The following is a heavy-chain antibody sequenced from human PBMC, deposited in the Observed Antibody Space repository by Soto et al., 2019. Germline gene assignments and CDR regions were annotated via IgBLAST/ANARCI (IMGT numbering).Heavy chain of an antibody. V-gene: IGHV3-23*01. J-gene: IGHJ6*02. CDR1: GFTFSSYA. CDR2: ISGSGGST. CDR3: AKWTSLYSSSSVGVSYYYYYGMDV. D-gene: IGHD6-6*01. Sequence: GGSLRLSCAASGFTFSSYAMSWFRQAPGKGLEWVSAISGSGGSTYYADSVKGRFTISRDNPKNTLYLQMNSLRAEDTAVYYCAKWTSLYSSSSVGVSYYYYYGMDVWGQGTTVTVSS.